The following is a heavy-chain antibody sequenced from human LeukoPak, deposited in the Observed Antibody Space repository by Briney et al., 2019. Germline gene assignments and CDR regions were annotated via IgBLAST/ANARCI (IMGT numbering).Heavy chain of an antibody. CDR2: INHSGST. D-gene: IGHD3-3*01. CDR1: GGSFSGYY. J-gene: IGHJ5*02. CDR3: ARGHRNTIFGVVIIRPRNWFDP. Sequence: SETLSLTCAVHGGSFSGYYWSWIRQPPGKGLEWIGEINHSGSTNYNPSLKSRVTISVDTSKNQFSLKLSSVTAADTAVYYCARGHRNTIFGVVIIRPRNWFDPWGQGTLVTVSS. V-gene: IGHV4-34*01.